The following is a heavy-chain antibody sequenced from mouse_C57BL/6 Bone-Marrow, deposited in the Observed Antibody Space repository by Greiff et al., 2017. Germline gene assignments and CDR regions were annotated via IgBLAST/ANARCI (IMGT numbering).Heavy chain of an antibody. CDR3: QYGNYVHWYFDV. CDR1: GYTFTSYW. Sequence: VQLQQPGTELVKPGASVKLSCKASGYTFTSYWMHWVKQRPGQGLEWIGNINPSNGGTNYNEKFKSKATLTVDKSSSTAYMQLSSLISEDSAVYYCQYGNYVHWYFDVWGTGTTVTVSS. J-gene: IGHJ1*03. V-gene: IGHV1-53*01. D-gene: IGHD2-1*01. CDR2: INPSNGGT.